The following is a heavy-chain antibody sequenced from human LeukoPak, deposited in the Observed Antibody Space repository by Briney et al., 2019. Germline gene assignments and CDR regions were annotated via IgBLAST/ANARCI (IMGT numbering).Heavy chain of an antibody. Sequence: ASVKVSCKASGYTFTGYYMHWVRQAPGQGLEWMGWINPNSGGTNYAQKFQGRVTMTRNTSISTAYMELSSLRSEDTAVYYCARCLSSDPGRFDYWGQGTLVTVSS. V-gene: IGHV1-2*02. D-gene: IGHD6-25*01. CDR1: GYTFTGYY. CDR2: INPNSGGT. CDR3: ARCLSSDPGRFDY. J-gene: IGHJ4*02.